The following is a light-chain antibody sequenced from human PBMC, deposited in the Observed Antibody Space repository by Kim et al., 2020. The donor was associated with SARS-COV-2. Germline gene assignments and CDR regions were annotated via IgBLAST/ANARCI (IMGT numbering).Light chain of an antibody. CDR1: ALPKQY. J-gene: IGLJ2*01. CDR2: KDS. V-gene: IGLV3-25*03. CDR3: QSADSSGTYI. Sequence: SYELTQPPSVSVSPGQTARITCSGDALPKQYAYWYQQKPGQAPVLVIYKDSERPSGIPERFPGSSSGTTVTLTISGVQAEDEADYYCQSADSSGTYIFGG.